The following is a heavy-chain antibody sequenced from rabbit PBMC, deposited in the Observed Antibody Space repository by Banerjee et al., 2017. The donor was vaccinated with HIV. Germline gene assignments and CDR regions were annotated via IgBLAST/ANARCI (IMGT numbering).Heavy chain of an antibody. J-gene: IGHJ4*01. V-gene: IGHV1S40*01. D-gene: IGHD1-1*01. CDR3: ARYISGSGYYGL. CDR1: GSDISSYS. CDR2: IYGDSSGTT. Sequence: QSLEESGGDLVKPGASLTLTCTASGSDISSYSMGWVRQAPGKGLEWIACIYGDSSGTTYYASWAKGRFTISKTSSTTVTLQMTSLTDADTATYFCARYISGSGYYGLWGPGTLVPS.